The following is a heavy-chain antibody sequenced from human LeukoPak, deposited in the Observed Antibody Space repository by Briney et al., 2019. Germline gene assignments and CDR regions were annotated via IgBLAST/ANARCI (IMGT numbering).Heavy chain of an antibody. D-gene: IGHD3-22*01. Sequence: GRSLRLSCAASGFTFSSYVMHWARQAPGKGLEWVAIISYDGSNEYYADSVKGRFTISRDNSKNTLYLQMNSLRVEDTAVYDCARGLFLSGYLDAFDIWGQGAVVTVSS. J-gene: IGHJ3*02. V-gene: IGHV3-30*14. CDR3: ARGLFLSGYLDAFDI. CDR1: GFTFSSYV. CDR2: ISYDGSNE.